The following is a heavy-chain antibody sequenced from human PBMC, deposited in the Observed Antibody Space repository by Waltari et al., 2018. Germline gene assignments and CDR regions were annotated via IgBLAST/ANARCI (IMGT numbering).Heavy chain of an antibody. CDR1: SASISSGNYY. Sequence: QVQLQESGPGLVKPSETLSLTCTVSSASISSGNYYWNWIRQSPGKGLEWIGSVYYNRNTFYNPSLKSRLTISLDTSKNQFSLKLNSVTAADTAVYYCARGPVVPAARGVFDIWGQGAVVTVSS. CDR3: ARGPVVPAARGVFDI. J-gene: IGHJ3*02. D-gene: IGHD2-2*01. CDR2: VYYNRNT. V-gene: IGHV4-30-4*08.